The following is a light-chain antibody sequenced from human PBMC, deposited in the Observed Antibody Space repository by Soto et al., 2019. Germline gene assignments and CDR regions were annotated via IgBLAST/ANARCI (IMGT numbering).Light chain of an antibody. CDR1: SSDVGSYNR. CDR2: GVS. J-gene: IGLJ1*01. Sequence: QSALTQPPSVSGSPGQSVTISCTGTSSDVGSYNRVSWYQQPPGTAPKLMIYGVSNRPSGVPDRFSGSKSGNTASLTISGLQAEDEADYYCSSYTISSTFVFGTGTKVTVL. CDR3: SSYTISSTFV. V-gene: IGLV2-18*02.